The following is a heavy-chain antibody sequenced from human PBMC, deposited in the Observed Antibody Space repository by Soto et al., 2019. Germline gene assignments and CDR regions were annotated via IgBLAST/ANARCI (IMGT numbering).Heavy chain of an antibody. CDR1: GFTFNTYG. CDR2: ISYDGSNK. V-gene: IGHV3-30*18. J-gene: IGHJ6*02. CDR3: AKGQHCSTTSCYFYYYGMDV. D-gene: IGHD2-2*01. Sequence: QVRLVESGGGVVQPGRSLRLSCVASGFTFNTYGMHWVRQSPGKGLEWVAVISYDGSNKYYADSVKGRLTISRDNSKNPLYLQMNSLRAEDTALYYCAKGQHCSTTSCYFYYYGMDVWGQGTTVAVSS.